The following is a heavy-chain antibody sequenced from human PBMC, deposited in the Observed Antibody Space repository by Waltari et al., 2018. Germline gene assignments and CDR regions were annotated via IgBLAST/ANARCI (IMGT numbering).Heavy chain of an antibody. J-gene: IGHJ4*02. CDR3: ARPGRVDGGSLMGLDY. CDR1: GGSISGTSYY. V-gene: IGHV4-39*01. Sequence: QLQLQESGPGLVKPSETLSLTCSVSGGSISGTSYYWGWIRQPPGKGLEWIGSFYYSGRTYHNPALKGRITISVDTSKNQFSLQRSSVTAADTAMYYCARPGRVDGGSLMGLDYWGQGTLVTVSS. D-gene: IGHD2-8*01. CDR2: FYYSGRT.